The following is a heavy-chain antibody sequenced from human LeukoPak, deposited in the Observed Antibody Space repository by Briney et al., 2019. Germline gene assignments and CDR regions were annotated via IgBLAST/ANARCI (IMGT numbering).Heavy chain of an antibody. CDR3: TRDQRVIPDAFDV. J-gene: IGHJ3*01. CDR1: GFTFTNYN. D-gene: IGHD4-4*01. Sequence: GGSLRLSCAASGFTFTNYNIDWVRQAPGKGLEWVSSISSSGYIYYADSVRGRFTISRDNAETSVFLHLNSLRAEDTAVYYCTRDQRVIPDAFDVWGRGTMVTVSS. CDR2: ISSSGYI. V-gene: IGHV3-21*01.